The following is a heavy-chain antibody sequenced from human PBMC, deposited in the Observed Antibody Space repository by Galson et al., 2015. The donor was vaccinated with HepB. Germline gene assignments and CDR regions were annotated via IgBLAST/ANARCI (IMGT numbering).Heavy chain of an antibody. J-gene: IGHJ4*02. D-gene: IGHD1-26*01. CDR2: ISYDGGDK. Sequence: SLRLSCAASGFTFSGYTMQWVRQAPGKGLEWVSFISYDGGDKYYADAVKARFTVSRDNSKNTLYLQMNSLRPEDTAVYYWSRNPRPLDGSYWGYYVDYWGQGTLVTVSS. CDR1: GFTFSGYT. CDR3: SRNPRPLDGSYWGYYVDY. V-gene: IGHV3-30*04.